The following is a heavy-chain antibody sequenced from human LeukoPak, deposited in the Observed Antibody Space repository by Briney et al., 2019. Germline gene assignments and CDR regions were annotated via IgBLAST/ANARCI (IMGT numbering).Heavy chain of an antibody. CDR2: VSGYTGNT. J-gene: IGHJ4*02. Sequence: ASVKVSCKTSGYTFTTYGVSWVRQAPGQGLEWMGWVSGYTGNTNYAERFQGRVTMTTDTSTSTVDMELTSLRSDDTAVYYCAGGEVSASLYYFDFWGQGTLVTVS. V-gene: IGHV1-18*01. CDR3: AGGEVSASLYYFDF. D-gene: IGHD2-2*01. CDR1: GYTFTTYG.